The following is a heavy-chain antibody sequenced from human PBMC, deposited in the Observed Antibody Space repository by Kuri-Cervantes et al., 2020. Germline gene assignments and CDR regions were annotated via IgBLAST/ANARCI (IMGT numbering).Heavy chain of an antibody. CDR1: GFTFSTYW. CDR2: INKDGSET. V-gene: IGHV3-7*01. J-gene: IGHJ4*02. D-gene: IGHD6-19*01. Sequence: GGSLRLSCAASGFTFSTYWMSWVRQAPGRGLEWVASINKDGSETYYVDSVKGRFTISRDNAKNSLYLQMNNLRGEDTAVYYCAKDLASGWITGPFDYWGQGTLVTVSS. CDR3: AKDLASGWITGPFDY.